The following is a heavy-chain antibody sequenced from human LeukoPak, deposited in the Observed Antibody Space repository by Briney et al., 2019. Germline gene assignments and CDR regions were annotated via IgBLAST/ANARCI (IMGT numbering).Heavy chain of an antibody. J-gene: IGHJ4*02. D-gene: IGHD3-9*01. CDR1: GYSFTSYW. V-gene: IGHV5-51*01. Sequence: GESLKISCKGSGYSFTSYWIGWVRQMPGKGLEWMGIIYPGDSDTRYSPSFQGQVTISADKSISTAYLQWSSLKASDTAMYYCARRSYDILTGLYLDYWGQGTLVTVSS. CDR3: ARRSYDILTGLYLDY. CDR2: IYPGDSDT.